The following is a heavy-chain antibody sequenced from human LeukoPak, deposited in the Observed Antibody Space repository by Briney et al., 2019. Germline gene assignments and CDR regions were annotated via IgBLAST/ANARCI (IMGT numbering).Heavy chain of an antibody. V-gene: IGHV4-61*02. Sequence: PSETLSLTCTVSGGSISSGSYYWSWIRQPAGKGLEWIGRIYTSGSTNYNPSLKSRVTISVDTSKNQFSLKLSSVTAADTAVYYCARDHRRTGPTTSWGQGTLVTVSS. CDR1: GGSISSGSYY. J-gene: IGHJ5*02. CDR3: ARDHRRTGPTTS. D-gene: IGHD1-26*01. CDR2: IYTSGST.